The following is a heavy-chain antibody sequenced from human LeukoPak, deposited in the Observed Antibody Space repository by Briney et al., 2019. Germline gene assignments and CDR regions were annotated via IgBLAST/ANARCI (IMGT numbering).Heavy chain of an antibody. CDR1: GDSISSGNYY. CDR2: IYTSGST. J-gene: IGHJ4*02. D-gene: IGHD3-16*01. CDR3: AREVGGSPDY. V-gene: IGHV4-61*02. Sequence: PSETLSLTCTVSGDSISSGNYYWSWIRQPAGKGLEWIGRIYTSGSTNYNPSLKSRVTMSVDTSKNQFSLKLSSVAAADTAVYYCAREVGGSPDYWGQGTLVTVSS.